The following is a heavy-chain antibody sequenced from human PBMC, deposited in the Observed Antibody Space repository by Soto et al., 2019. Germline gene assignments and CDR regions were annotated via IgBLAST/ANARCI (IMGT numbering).Heavy chain of an antibody. J-gene: IGHJ6*02. D-gene: IGHD2-2*02. CDR3: ARELEYCSSTSCYRWMDV. Sequence: SETLSLTCAVSGYSISSGYYWGWIRQPPGKGLEWIGSIYHSGSPYYNPSLKSRVTISVDTSKNQFSLKLSSVTAADTAVYYCARELEYCSSTSCYRWMDVWGQGTTVT. V-gene: IGHV4-38-2*02. CDR2: IYHSGSP. CDR1: GYSISSGYY.